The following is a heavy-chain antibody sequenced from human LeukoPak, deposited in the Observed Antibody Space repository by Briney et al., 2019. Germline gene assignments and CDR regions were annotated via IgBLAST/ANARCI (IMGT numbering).Heavy chain of an antibody. J-gene: IGHJ3*02. CDR3: ARDLRGLTGYYLDSFDI. CDR2: ISYDGSNK. D-gene: IGHD3-9*01. Sequence: GRSLSLSCAASGFTFSSYAMHWVRQAPGKGLEWVAVISYDGSNKYYADSVKGRFTISRDNSKNTLYLQMNSLRAEDTAVYYCARDLRGLTGYYLDSFDIWGQGTMVTVSS. V-gene: IGHV3-30*04. CDR1: GFTFSSYA.